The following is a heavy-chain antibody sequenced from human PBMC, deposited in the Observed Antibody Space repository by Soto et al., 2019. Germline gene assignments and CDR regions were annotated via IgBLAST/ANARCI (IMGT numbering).Heavy chain of an antibody. CDR1: GFTFSSYG. V-gene: IGHV3-30*18. CDR2: ISYDGSKE. CDR3: AKDRRLWSNDSYYYGMDV. Sequence: QVQLVESGGGVVQPGRSLRLSCAASGFTFSSYGMHWVRQAPGKGLEWVAVISYDGSKEFYADSVKGRFTISRDNSKNTLYLQMNSLRAEDTAVYYCAKDRRLWSNDSYYYGMDVWGQGTTVTVSS. J-gene: IGHJ6*02. D-gene: IGHD5-18*01.